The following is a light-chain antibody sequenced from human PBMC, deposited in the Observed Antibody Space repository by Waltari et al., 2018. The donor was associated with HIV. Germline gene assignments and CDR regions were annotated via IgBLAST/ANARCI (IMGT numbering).Light chain of an antibody. J-gene: IGLJ2*01. V-gene: IGLV2-8*01. CDR1: DSDFAVYNY. CDR3: SSYGGSDNRVV. Sequence: QSALTQPPSASGSPGQSVTISCTGTDSDFAVYNYVSWYQQHPGRAPKFLIYDVNKRPSGVPVRFSGSKSGNTASLTVSGLQADDEADYYCSSYGGSDNRVVFGGGTKLTVL. CDR2: DVN.